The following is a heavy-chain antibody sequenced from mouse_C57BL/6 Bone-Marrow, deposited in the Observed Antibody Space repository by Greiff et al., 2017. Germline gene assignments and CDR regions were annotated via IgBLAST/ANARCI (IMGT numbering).Heavy chain of an antibody. CDR1: GYTFTDYE. Sequence: QVQLQQSGAELVRPGASVTLSCKASGYTFTDYEMHWVKQTPVHGLEWIGAIDPETGGTAYNQKFKGKAILTADKSSSTAYMELRSLTSEDSAVYYWTRRDVYPWYFDVWGTGTTVTVSS. CDR2: IDPETGGT. V-gene: IGHV1-15*01. J-gene: IGHJ1*03. CDR3: TRRDVYPWYFDV.